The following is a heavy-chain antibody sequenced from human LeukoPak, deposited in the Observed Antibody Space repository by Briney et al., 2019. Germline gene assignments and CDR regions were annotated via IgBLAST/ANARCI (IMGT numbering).Heavy chain of an antibody. V-gene: IGHV3-23*01. D-gene: IGHD1-14*01. CDR3: ARDPQFPDNYYYYMDV. CDR1: GFTFGSYA. J-gene: IGHJ6*03. Sequence: GGSLRLSCAASGFTFGSYAMSWVRQAPGKGLEWVSTISGSGGSPYYADSVKGRFIISRDNSKNTLYLQMNSLRAEDTAVYYCARDPQFPDNYYYYMDVWGKGTTVTVSS. CDR2: ISGSGGSP.